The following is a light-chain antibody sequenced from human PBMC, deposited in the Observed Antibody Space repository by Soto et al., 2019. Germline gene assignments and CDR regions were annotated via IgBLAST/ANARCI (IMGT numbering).Light chain of an antibody. J-gene: IGLJ2*01. Sequence: QSALTQPASVSGSPGQSITISCTGTSSDVGNYNYVSWYQQHPGKAPKLMIYXXXXXXXXXXXXXXGSKSGNTASLTISGLQXXXXXXYYCTSYTTSSTVVFGGGTKLTVL. CDR3: TSYTTSSTVV. CDR1: SSDVGNYNY. CDR2: XXX. V-gene: IGLV2-14*03.